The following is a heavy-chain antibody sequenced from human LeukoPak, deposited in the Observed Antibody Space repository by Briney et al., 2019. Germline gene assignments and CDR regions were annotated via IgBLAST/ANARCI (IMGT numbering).Heavy chain of an antibody. D-gene: IGHD2-21*02. CDR3: ATGVPGDGYFQH. Sequence: ASVKVSCKASGYTFTSYGISWVRQAPGQGLEWMGWISAYNGNTNYAQKFQGRVTITADKSTSTAYMELSSLRSEDTAVYYCATGVPGDGYFQHWGQGTLVTVSS. J-gene: IGHJ1*01. V-gene: IGHV1-18*01. CDR1: GYTFTSYG. CDR2: ISAYNGNT.